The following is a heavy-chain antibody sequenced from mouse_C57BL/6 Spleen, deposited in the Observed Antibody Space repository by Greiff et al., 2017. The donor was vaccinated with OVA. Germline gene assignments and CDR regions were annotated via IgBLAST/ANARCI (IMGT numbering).Heavy chain of an antibody. Sequence: VQRVESGAELAKPGASVKLSCKASGYTFTSYWMHWVKQRPGQGLEWIGYINPSSGYTKYNQKFKDKATLTADKSSSTAYMQLSSLTYEYSAVYYCSSGATRDYWGQGTTLTVSS. CDR3: SSGATRDY. D-gene: IGHD3-1*01. CDR1: GYTFTSYW. J-gene: IGHJ2*01. V-gene: IGHV1-7*01. CDR2: INPSSGYT.